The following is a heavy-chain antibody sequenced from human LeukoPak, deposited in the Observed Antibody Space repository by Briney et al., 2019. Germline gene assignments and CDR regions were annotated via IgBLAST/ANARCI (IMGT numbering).Heavy chain of an antibody. D-gene: IGHD6-19*01. V-gene: IGHV3-33*01. CDR3: AGSIAVAGTIDY. CDR2: IWYDGSNK. J-gene: IGHJ4*02. Sequence: GGSLRLSCAASGFTFSSYGMHWVRQAPGKGLEWEAVIWYDGSNKYYADSVKGRFTISRDNSKNTLYLQMNSLRAEDTAVYYCAGSIAVAGTIDYWGQGTLVTVSS. CDR1: GFTFSSYG.